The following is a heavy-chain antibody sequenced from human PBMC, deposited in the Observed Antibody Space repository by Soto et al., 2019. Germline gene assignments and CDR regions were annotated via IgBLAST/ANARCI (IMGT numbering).Heavy chain of an antibody. CDR3: AREGPAPYYYYGMDV. J-gene: IGHJ6*02. Sequence: QVQLVQSGGKVKKPGASVKVSCKTSGYSFTTYGISWVRQAPGQGLEWMGWISAYNGNTNYAQKLQGRVTMTTDTSTSTAYMELRSLRSADTAVYYCAREGPAPYYYYGMDVWGQGSTVTVSS. CDR2: ISAYNGNT. V-gene: IGHV1-18*01. CDR1: GYSFTTYG.